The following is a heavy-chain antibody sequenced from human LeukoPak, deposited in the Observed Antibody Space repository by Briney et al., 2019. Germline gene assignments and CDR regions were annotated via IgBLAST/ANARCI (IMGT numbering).Heavy chain of an antibody. J-gene: IGHJ4*02. CDR3: ARKSPNNGPAFDY. CDR2: ISSGGSNV. D-gene: IGHD1-14*01. V-gene: IGHV3-48*03. Sequence: PGGSLRLSCAASGFSFSSYEMNWVRQAPGKGLEWVSYISSGGSNVYYADSVRGRFTISRDDAKNSLYLQMNSLRAGDTALYYCARKSPNNGPAFDYWGLGTPVTVSS. CDR1: GFSFSSYE.